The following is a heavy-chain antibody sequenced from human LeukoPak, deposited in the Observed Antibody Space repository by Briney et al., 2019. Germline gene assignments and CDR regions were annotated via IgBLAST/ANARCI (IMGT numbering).Heavy chain of an antibody. J-gene: IGHJ6*02. Sequence: GSLRLSCAASGFIFSDHYIDWVRQAPGKGLEWVGRIRNKVNTYTTEYAASVKGRFTVSRDDSQKSVYLQMNSLKIEATAVYYCARVPYDSSAMDVWGQGTTVTVSS. CDR3: ARVPYDSSAMDV. V-gene: IGHV3-72*01. CDR1: GFIFSDHY. D-gene: IGHD3-22*01. CDR2: IRNKVNTYTT.